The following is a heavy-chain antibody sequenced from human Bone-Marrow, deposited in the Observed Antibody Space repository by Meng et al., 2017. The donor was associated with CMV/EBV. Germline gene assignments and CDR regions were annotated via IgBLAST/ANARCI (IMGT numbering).Heavy chain of an antibody. D-gene: IGHD3-16*01. V-gene: IGHV2-5*01. J-gene: IGHJ4*02. CDR1: GFSLNTPEVG. CDR2: VIWDEK. CDR3: EHKPRGSTEFDA. Sequence: TCNFSGFSLNTPEVGVGWIRQPPGKALECLALVIWDEKSCSTSLEDRLTITKDTSKKQVVLTMRNMDPVDTATYYCEHKPRGSTEFDAWGLGTLVTVSS.